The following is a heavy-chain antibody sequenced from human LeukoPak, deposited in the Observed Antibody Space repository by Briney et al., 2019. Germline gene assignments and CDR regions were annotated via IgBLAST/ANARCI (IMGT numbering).Heavy chain of an antibody. J-gene: IGHJ6*02. CDR3: ARGSNYYDSSGYYYYYYGMDV. D-gene: IGHD3-22*01. CDR2: IIPIFGTA. Sequence: SVKVSCKASGGTFSSYAISWVRQAPGQGLEWMGGIIPIFGTANYAQKFQGRVTITADESTSTAYMELSSLRSEDTAVCYCARGSNYYDSSGYYYYYYGMDVWDQGTTVTVSS. V-gene: IGHV1-69*01. CDR1: GGTFSSYA.